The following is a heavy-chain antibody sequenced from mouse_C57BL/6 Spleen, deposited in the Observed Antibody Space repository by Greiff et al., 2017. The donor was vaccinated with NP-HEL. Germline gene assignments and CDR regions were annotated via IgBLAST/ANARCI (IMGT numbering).Heavy chain of an antibody. CDR3: ARKGTYYSNYGWFAY. J-gene: IGHJ3*01. Sequence: QVQLQQPGAELVMPGASVKLSCKASGYTFTSYWMHWVKQRPGQGLEWIGEIDPSDSYTNYNQKFKGKSTLTVDKSSSTAYMQLSSLTSEDSAVYYCARKGTYYSNYGWFAYWGQGTLVTVSA. CDR1: GYTFTSYW. CDR2: IDPSDSYT. V-gene: IGHV1-69*01. D-gene: IGHD2-5*01.